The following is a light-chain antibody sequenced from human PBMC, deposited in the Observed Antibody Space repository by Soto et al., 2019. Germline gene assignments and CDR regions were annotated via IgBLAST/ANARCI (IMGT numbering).Light chain of an antibody. CDR2: KAS. J-gene: IGKJ4*01. Sequence: DIQMTQSPSTLSSAVGDRVTITCRASQNINRWLAWYQQKPGKAPKLLIYKASTLERGVPSRFRGSGSEKEFTLTISSMQPDDFANYYCHQYHSYSTFGGGTTVDIK. V-gene: IGKV1-5*03. CDR3: HQYHSYST. CDR1: QNINRW.